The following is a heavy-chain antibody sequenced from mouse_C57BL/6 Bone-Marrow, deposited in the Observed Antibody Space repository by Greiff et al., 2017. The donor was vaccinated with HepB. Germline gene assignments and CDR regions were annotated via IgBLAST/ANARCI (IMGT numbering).Heavy chain of an antibody. J-gene: IGHJ2*01. CDR2: IDPSDSYT. CDR1: GYTFTSYW. V-gene: IGHV1-50*01. CDR3: ASWNFDY. Sequence: QVQLQQPGAELVKPGASVKLSCKASGYTFTSYWMQWVKQRPGQGLEWIGEIDPSDSYTNYNQKFKGKATLTVDTSSSTAYMQLSGLTSEDSAVYYCASWNFDYWGQGTTLTVSS.